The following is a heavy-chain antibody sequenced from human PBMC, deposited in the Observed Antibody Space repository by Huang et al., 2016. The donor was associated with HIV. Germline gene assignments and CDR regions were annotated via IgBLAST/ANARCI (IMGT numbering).Heavy chain of an antibody. CDR2: NHYSGST. D-gene: IGHD6-13*01. Sequence: QVQLQESGPGLVKPSETLSLTCTVCGGSISSYYWSWIRQPPGKGLEWIGYNHYSGSTNYNPSLKSRVTTSVDTSKNQFFLKLSSVTAADTAVYYCARGGPYSRDYYYYGMDVWGQGTTVTVSS. V-gene: IGHV4-59*01. CDR3: ARGGPYSRDYYYYGMDV. CDR1: GGSISSYY. J-gene: IGHJ6*02.